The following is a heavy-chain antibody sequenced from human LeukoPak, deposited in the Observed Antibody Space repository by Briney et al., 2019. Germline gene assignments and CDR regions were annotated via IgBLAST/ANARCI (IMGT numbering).Heavy chain of an antibody. J-gene: IGHJ4*02. V-gene: IGHV1-3*01. CDR2: INAGNGNT. Sequence: GASVKVSCKASGYTFTIYAMHWVRQAPGQRLEWMGWINAGNGNTKYSQKFQGRVTITRDTSASTAYMELSSLRSEDTAVYYCARVVDTAMEDYFDYWGQGTLVTVSS. CDR1: GYTFTIYA. D-gene: IGHD5-18*01. CDR3: ARVVDTAMEDYFDY.